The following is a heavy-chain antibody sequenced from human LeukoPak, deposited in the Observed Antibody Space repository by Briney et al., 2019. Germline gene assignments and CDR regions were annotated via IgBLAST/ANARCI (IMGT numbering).Heavy chain of an antibody. CDR3: VRDRNYFGPGGFDY. V-gene: IGHV3-48*02. CDR1: GFTFSSHS. D-gene: IGHD2/OR15-2a*01. CDR2: ISTSGNTK. J-gene: IGHJ4*02. Sequence: GGSLRLSCAASGFTFSSHSMNWVRQAPGKGLSWVSYISTSGNTKYYADSVQGRFTISRDNARNSLSLQLNSLRDEDTAVYYCVRDRNYFGPGGFDYWGQGALVTVSS.